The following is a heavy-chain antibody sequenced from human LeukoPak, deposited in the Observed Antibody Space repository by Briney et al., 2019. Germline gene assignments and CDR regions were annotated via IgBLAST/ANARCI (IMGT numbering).Heavy chain of an antibody. CDR2: INHSGST. V-gene: IGHV4-34*01. CDR1: GGSFSGYY. D-gene: IGHD6-19*01. J-gene: IGHJ4*02. CDR3: ARGLLPKSTVAVAGTGGGY. Sequence: SETLSLTCAVYGGSFSGYYWSRIRQPPGKGLEWIGEINHSGSTNYNPSLKSRVTISVDTSKNQFSLKLSSVTAADTAVYYCARGLLPKSTVAVAGTGGGYWGQGTLVTVSS.